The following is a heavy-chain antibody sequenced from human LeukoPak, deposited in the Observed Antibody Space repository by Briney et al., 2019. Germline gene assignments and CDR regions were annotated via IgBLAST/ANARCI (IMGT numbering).Heavy chain of an antibody. V-gene: IGHV1-3*01. CDR1: GYTFTSYA. CDR3: ARDYYYGSGSYYNDGYYYYYMDV. J-gene: IGHJ6*03. CDR2: INAGNGNT. Sequence: ASVKVSCKASGYTFTSYAMHWVRQAPGQRLEWMGWINAGNGNTKYSQEFQGRVTITRDTSASTAYMELSSLRSDDTAVYYCARDYYYGSGSYYNDGYYYYYMDVWGKGTTVTISS. D-gene: IGHD3-10*01.